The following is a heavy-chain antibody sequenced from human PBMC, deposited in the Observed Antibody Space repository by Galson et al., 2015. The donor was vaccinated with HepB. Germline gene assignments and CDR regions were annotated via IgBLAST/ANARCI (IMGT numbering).Heavy chain of an antibody. CDR2: IKQDGSEK. V-gene: IGHV3-7*03. CDR3: ASGASTGQDY. Sequence: SLRLSCAASGFTLSSYWMSWVRQAPGKGLEWVANIKQDGSEKYYVDSVKGRFTISRDNAKNSLYLQMNSLRAEDTAVYYCASGASTGQDYWGQGTLVTVPS. D-gene: IGHD3-10*01. CDR1: GFTLSSYW. J-gene: IGHJ4*02.